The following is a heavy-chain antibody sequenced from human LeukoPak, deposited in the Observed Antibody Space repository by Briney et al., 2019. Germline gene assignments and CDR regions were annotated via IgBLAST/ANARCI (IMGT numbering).Heavy chain of an antibody. Sequence: GGSLTLSCAASGFTFIRYAMSWARQAPGKGLNWAQFISGSGETTYHADSVKGRLTISRDNSKNTLYLQMNSLRAEDTAVYYCAKGDVWGSYRSALLDYWGQGTLATVSS. CDR1: GFTFIRYA. D-gene: IGHD3-16*02. J-gene: IGHJ4*02. V-gene: IGHV3-23*01. CDR3: AKGDVWGSYRSALLDY. CDR2: ISGSGETT.